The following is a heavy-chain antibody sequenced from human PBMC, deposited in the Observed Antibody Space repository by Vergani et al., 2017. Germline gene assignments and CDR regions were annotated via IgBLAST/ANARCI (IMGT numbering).Heavy chain of an antibody. CDR1: GFSFNRYW. D-gene: IGHD3-9*01. CDR3: ARARCIETCYMSNWLDS. Sequence: DVHLAESGGGFFQPGGSLRLSCSASGFSFNRYWMHWVRQVPGKGLLWVSRIKSDGSITAYADSVKGRFTISRDNAQNTLYLQMNSLRVEDTGVYYCARARCIETCYMSNWLDSWGQGTQVTVSS. J-gene: IGHJ5*01. V-gene: IGHV3-74*03. CDR2: IKSDGSIT.